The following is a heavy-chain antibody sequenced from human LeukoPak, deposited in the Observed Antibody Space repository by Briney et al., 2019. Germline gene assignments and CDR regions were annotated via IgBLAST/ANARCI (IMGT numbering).Heavy chain of an antibody. CDR2: ISSSSSYI. CDR3: ARGPRWELRLKDYYYYMDV. V-gene: IGHV3-21*01. CDR1: GFTFSSYS. Sequence: PGGSLRLSCAASGFTFSSYSMNWVRQAPGKGLEWVSSISSSSSYIYYADSVKGRFTISRDNAKNSLYLQMNSLRAEDTAVYYCARGPRWELRLKDYYYYMDVWGKGTTVTVSS. J-gene: IGHJ6*03. D-gene: IGHD1-26*01.